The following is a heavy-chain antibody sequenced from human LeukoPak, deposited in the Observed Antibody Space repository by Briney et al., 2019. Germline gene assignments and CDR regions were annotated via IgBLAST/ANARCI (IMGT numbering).Heavy chain of an antibody. J-gene: IGHJ1*01. D-gene: IGHD2-2*01. V-gene: IGHV5-51*01. CDR2: IYPGDSDT. CDR1: GYSFTSYW. Sequence: GESLKISCKGSGYSFTSYWIGWVRQMPGKGLEWMGIIYPGDSDTRYSPSFQGQVTMSADKSISTAYLQWSSLKASDTAMYYCARQILDGTPAAAPEYFQHWGQGTLVTVSS. CDR3: ARQILDGTPAAAPEYFQH.